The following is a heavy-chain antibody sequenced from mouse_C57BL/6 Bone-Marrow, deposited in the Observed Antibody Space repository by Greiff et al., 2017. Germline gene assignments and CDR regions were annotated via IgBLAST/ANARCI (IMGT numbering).Heavy chain of an antibody. D-gene: IGHD1-2*01. CDR3: ARSRRLRQYFDV. J-gene: IGHJ1*03. V-gene: IGHV1-82*01. CDR1: GYAFSSSW. Sequence: VQLQQSGPELVKPGASVKISCKASGYAFSSSWMNWVKQRPGKGLEWIGRIYPGDGDTNYNGKFKGTATLTAEKSSSTAYMQLSSLTSEDSAVYFCARSRRLRQYFDVWGTGTTVTVSS. CDR2: IYPGDGDT.